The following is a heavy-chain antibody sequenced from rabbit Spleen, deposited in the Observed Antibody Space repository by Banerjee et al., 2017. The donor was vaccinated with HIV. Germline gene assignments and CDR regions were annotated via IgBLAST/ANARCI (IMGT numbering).Heavy chain of an antibody. Sequence: QEQLVESGGGLVQPEGSLTLSCKASGFDFSNSYYMCWVRQAPGKGLEWIACIYTGSSGSTYYATWAKGRFTISKTSSTAVTLQMTSLTAADTATYFCARDGAGGSYFALWGQGTLVTVS. CDR1: GFDFSNSYY. CDR3: ARDGAGGSYFAL. CDR2: IYTGSSGST. V-gene: IGHV1S45*01. D-gene: IGHD8-1*01. J-gene: IGHJ6*01.